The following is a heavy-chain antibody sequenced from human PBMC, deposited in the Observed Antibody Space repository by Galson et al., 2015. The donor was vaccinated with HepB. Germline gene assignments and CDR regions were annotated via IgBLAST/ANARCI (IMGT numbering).Heavy chain of an antibody. CDR1: GYTFTSYY. CDR3: ARVGGYCSSTSCYKGLDP. Sequence: SVKVSCKASGYTFTSYYMHWVRQAPGQGLEWMGIINPSGGSTSYAQKFQGRVTMTRDTSTSTVYMELSSLRSEDTAVYYCARVGGYCSSTSCYKGLDPWGQGTLVTVSS. CDR2: INPSGGST. D-gene: IGHD2-2*02. J-gene: IGHJ5*02. V-gene: IGHV1-46*01.